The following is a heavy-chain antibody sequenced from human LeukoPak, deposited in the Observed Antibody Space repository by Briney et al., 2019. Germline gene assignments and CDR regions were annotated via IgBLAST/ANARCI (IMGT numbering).Heavy chain of an antibody. CDR2: IFPSGST. CDR3: AKLNPRRWFDS. V-gene: IGHV4-4*07. J-gene: IGHJ5*01. Sequence: SETLSLTCTVSDGSIIAYYWSWIRQPAGKGLEYIGRIFPSGSTTYNPSLESRVTMSVDTSKNQFSLKLTSVTAADTAVYYCAKLNPRRWFDSWGQGILVTVSS. CDR1: DGSIIAYY. D-gene: IGHD5-24*01.